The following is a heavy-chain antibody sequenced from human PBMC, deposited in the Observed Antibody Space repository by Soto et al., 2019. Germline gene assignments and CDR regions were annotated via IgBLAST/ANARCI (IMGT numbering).Heavy chain of an antibody. CDR3: AKDDYGGNSGWNYFDY. V-gene: IGHV3-30*18. J-gene: IGHJ4*02. CDR2: ISYDGSNK. CDR1: GFTFSSYG. D-gene: IGHD4-17*01. Sequence: QVQLVESGGSVVQPGRSLRLSCAASGFTFSSYGMHWVRQAPGKGLEWVAVISYDGSNKYYADSVKGRFTISRDNSKNTLYLQMNSLRAEDTAVYYCAKDDYGGNSGWNYFDYWGQGTLVTVSS.